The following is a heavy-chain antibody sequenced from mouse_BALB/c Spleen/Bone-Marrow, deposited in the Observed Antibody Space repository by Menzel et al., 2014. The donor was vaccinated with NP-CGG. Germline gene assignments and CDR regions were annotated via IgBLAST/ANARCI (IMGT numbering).Heavy chain of an antibody. V-gene: IGHV1S56*01. D-gene: IGHD2-4*01. Sequence: QVQLQQPGPELAKPGALVKISCTASGFTFTNYDINWVKQRPGQGLEWIGWIYPGDGSTKYNEKFKGKATLTADKSSSTAYMQLSSLASENSAVYFCESSVSTCMIRGIACWGQGTLVTVSA. CDR2: IYPGDGST. CDR3: ESSVSTCMIRGIAC. J-gene: IGHJ3*01. CDR1: GFTFTNYD.